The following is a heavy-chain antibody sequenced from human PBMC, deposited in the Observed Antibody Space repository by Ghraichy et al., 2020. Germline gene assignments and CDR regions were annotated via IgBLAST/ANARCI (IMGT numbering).Heavy chain of an antibody. D-gene: IGHD2-15*01. Sequence: SETLSLTCTVSGGSISSYYWSWIRQPPGKGLEWIGYIYYSGSTNYNPSLKSRVTISVDTSKNQFSLKLSSVTAADTAVYYCARASGGNHLIQGYAFDIWGQGTMVTVSS. J-gene: IGHJ3*02. CDR2: IYYSGST. CDR3: ARASGGNHLIQGYAFDI. CDR1: GGSISSYY. V-gene: IGHV4-59*01.